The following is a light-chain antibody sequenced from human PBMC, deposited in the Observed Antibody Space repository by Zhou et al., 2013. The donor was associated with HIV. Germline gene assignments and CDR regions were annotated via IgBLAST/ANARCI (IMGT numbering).Light chain of an antibody. CDR3: QQASSFPPLT. CDR1: QHVDSN. Sequence: EVVMTQSPATLSVSPGDTATLSCRASQHVDSNLAWYQKKPGQAPRLLIYAASTRATGIPARFSGSGSGTEFTLTISSLQSEDFATYYCQQASSFPPLTFGGGTKVEIK. CDR2: AAS. V-gene: IGKV3-15*01. J-gene: IGKJ4*01.